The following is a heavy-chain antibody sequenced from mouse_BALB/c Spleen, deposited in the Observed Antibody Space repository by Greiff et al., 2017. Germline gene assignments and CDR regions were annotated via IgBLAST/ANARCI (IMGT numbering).Heavy chain of an antibody. J-gene: IGHJ3*01. Sequence: EVQVVESGGGLVQPGGSRKLSCAASGFTFSSFGMHWVRQAPEKGLEWVAYISSGSSTIYYADTVKGRFTISRDNPKNTLFLQMTSLRSEDTAMYYCAKGSSGFAYWSQGTLVTVSA. CDR1: GFTFSSFG. CDR2: ISSGSSTI. V-gene: IGHV5-17*02. D-gene: IGHD3-1*01. CDR3: AKGSSGFAY.